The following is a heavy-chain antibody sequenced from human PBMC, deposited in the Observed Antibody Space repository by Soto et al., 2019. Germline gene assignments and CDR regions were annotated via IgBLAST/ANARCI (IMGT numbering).Heavy chain of an antibody. J-gene: IGHJ6*02. CDR3: ARDPQWLDAMGLYYYYGMDV. Sequence: QVQLVESGGGVVQPGRSLRLSCAASGFTFSSYGMHWVRQAPGKGLEWVAVIWYDGSNKYYADSVKGRFTISRDNSKNTLYLQMNSLRAEDTAVYYCARDPQWLDAMGLYYYYGMDVWGQGTTVTVSS. CDR2: IWYDGSNK. CDR1: GFTFSSYG. D-gene: IGHD6-19*01. V-gene: IGHV3-33*01.